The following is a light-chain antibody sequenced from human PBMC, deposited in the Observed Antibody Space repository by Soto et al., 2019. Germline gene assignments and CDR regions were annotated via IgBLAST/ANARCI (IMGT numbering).Light chain of an antibody. CDR1: QRVSSSY. V-gene: IGKV3-20*01. CDR2: DAS. CDR3: QQYGSSGT. J-gene: IGKJ1*01. Sequence: PGTLSLSPGERATLSCRASQRVSSSYLGWYQQKPGQAPRLLIYDASSRATGIPDRFSGSGSGTDFTLTITRLEPEDFAVYYCQQYGSSGTFGQGTKVDIK.